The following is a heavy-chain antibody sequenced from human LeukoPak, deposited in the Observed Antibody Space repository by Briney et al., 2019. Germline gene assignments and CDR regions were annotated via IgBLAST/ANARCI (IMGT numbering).Heavy chain of an antibody. J-gene: IGHJ5*02. D-gene: IGHD3-10*02. CDR2: ISAYNGNT. Sequence: GASVKVSCKASGYTFTSYGISWVRQAPGQGLEWMGWISAYNGNTNYAQKLQGRVTMTTDTSTSTAYMELSRLTSDDTALYYCLRDRGLHSYGRGTDGFAPWGQGTLVTVSS. V-gene: IGHV1-18*01. CDR3: LRDRGLHSYGRGTDGFAP. CDR1: GYTFTSYG.